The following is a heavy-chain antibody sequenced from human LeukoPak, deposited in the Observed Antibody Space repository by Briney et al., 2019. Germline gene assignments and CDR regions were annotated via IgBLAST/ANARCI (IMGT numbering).Heavy chain of an antibody. Sequence: GGSLRLSCAASGLTFSEAWMSWVRQAPGKGLEWVGRIVSKSDGGRTEYATPVKDRFIISRDDSRDTLYLQMNSLKPDDTAVYYCATDDVRWSHWGQGALVTVSS. V-gene: IGHV3-15*04. CDR2: IVSKSDGGRT. D-gene: IGHD4-23*01. CDR1: GLTFSEAW. CDR3: ATDDVRWSH. J-gene: IGHJ4*02.